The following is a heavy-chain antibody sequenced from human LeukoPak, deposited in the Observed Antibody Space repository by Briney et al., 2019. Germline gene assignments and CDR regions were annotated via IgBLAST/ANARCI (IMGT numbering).Heavy chain of an antibody. CDR3: VGNYYDSSGLDY. Sequence: GGSLSLSCAASGFTFSTYSMNWVRQAPGKGLECVSSISSSGAYIYYADSVKGRFTISRDNAKKSLYLQMNSLRAEDTAIYYCVGNYYDSSGLDYWGQGTLVTVSS. CDR1: GFTFSTYS. CDR2: ISSSGAYI. D-gene: IGHD3-22*01. V-gene: IGHV3-21*01. J-gene: IGHJ4*02.